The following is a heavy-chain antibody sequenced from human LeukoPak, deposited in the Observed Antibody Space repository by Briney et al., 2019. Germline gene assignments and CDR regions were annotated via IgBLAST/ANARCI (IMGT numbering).Heavy chain of an antibody. CDR2: IYWDDDK. J-gene: IGHJ3*02. D-gene: IGHD5-24*01. CDR3: AHGKEMATIRVDAFDI. CDR1: GFSLSTSGVG. Sequence: SGPTQVKPTQTLTLTCTFSGFSLSTSGVGVGWIRQPPGKALEWLALIYWDDDKRYSPSLKSRLTITKDTSKNQVVLTMTNMDPVDTATYYCAHGKEMATIRVDAFDIWGQGTMVTVSS. V-gene: IGHV2-5*02.